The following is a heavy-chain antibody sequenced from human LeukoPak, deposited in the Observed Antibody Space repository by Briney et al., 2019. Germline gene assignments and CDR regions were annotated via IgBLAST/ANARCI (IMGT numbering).Heavy chain of an antibody. CDR3: ATEGENANLNAFDV. CDR2: ISGSGTK. Sequence: GGSLRLSCAASGFNLNSYEMNWVRLTPGKGLEWVSYISGSGTKTYAESVRGRFTISRDNAKSSLYLQMDSLRVEYRAAYYCATEGENANLNAFDVWGQGTMVTVSS. CDR1: GFNLNSYE. J-gene: IGHJ3*01. D-gene: IGHD3-16*01. V-gene: IGHV3-48*03.